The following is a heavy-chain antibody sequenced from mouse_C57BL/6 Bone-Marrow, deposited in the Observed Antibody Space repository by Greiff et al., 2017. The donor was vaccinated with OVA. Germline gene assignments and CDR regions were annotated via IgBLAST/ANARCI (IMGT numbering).Heavy chain of an antibody. J-gene: IGHJ4*01. CDR2: ISSGGSYT. Sequence: DVMLVESGGDLVKPGGSLKLSCAASGFTFSSYGMSWVRQTPDKRLEWVATISSGGSYTYYPDSVKGRFTISRDNAKNTLYLQMSSLKSEDTAMXYCAGYGYEMDYWGQGTSVTVSS. CDR1: GFTFSSYG. D-gene: IGHD2-2*01. V-gene: IGHV5-6*02. CDR3: AGYGYEMDY.